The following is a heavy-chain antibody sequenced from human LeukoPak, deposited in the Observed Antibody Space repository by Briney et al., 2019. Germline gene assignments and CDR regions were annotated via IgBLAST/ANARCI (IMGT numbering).Heavy chain of an antibody. CDR1: GFTFSNAW. CDR2: IREDGSEK. J-gene: IGHJ4*02. CDR3: ARGPTNGQAFDY. V-gene: IGHV3-7*01. D-gene: IGHD2-8*01. Sequence: GGSLRLSCAASGFTFSNAWTSWVRQAPGKGLEWVASIREDGSEKTSVDSVKGRFTISRDNAKNSLYLQMDSLRAEDTAVYYCARGPTNGQAFDYWGQGTLVTVSS.